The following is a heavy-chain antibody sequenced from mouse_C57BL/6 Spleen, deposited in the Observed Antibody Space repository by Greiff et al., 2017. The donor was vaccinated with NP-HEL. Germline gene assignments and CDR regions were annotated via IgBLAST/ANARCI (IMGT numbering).Heavy chain of an antibody. CDR1: GFNIKDYY. V-gene: IGHV14-2*01. J-gene: IGHJ4*01. Sequence: EVQLQESGAELVKPGASVKLSCTASGFNIKDYYMHWVKQRPEQGLEWIGRIDPEDGETKYAPKFQGKATITADTSSNTAYLQLSSLTSEDTAVYYCAREREYGGNRYYYAMDYWGQGTSVTVSS. D-gene: IGHD1-1*02. CDR2: IDPEDGET. CDR3: AREREYGGNRYYYAMDY.